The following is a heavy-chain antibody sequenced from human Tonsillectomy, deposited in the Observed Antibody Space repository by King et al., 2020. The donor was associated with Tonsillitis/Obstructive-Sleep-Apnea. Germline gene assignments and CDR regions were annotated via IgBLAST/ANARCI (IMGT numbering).Heavy chain of an antibody. CDR3: ARDRGKFGADRDAFDI. J-gene: IGHJ3*02. Sequence: VQLVESGGGLVKPGGSLRLSCAASGFTFSRYTMNWVRQAPGKGLEWVSSTSSSSTYIYYADSVKGRFTISRDNAKNSLYLQMNSLRAEDTAVYYCARDRGKFGADRDAFDIWGQGTMVTVSS. V-gene: IGHV3-21*01. CDR2: TSSSSTYI. CDR1: GFTFSRYT. D-gene: IGHD3-10*01.